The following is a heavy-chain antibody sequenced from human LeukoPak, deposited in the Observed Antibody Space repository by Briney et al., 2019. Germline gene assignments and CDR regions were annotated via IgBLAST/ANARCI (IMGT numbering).Heavy chain of an antibody. D-gene: IGHD1-26*01. CDR3: ASPTPHAYSRWEY. CDR1: SRSISSSSYY. J-gene: IGHJ1*01. CDR2: IYYSGST. Sequence: SETLSLTCTVSSRSISSSSYYWGWIRQPPGKGLEWIGRIYYSGSTYYNSSLKSRVTISVDTSQNQFYLKLSSVTAAASAGYDCASPTPHAYSRWEYWGQGTLVTVSS. V-gene: IGHV4-39*01.